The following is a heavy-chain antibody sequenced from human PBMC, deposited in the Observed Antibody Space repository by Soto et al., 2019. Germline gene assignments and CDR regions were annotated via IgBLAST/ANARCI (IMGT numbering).Heavy chain of an antibody. V-gene: IGHV3-74*01. CDR3: TRDTFGARDY. Sequence: EVQLVESGGGLVQPGGSLRLSCRDSGFTFSGDWMHWVRQAPGKGLDWVSRIDPYDTGISYADSVKGRFTIFRDNAKSTLYLQMNSLRPEDTAVYYCTRDTFGARDYWGQGTLVTVSS. J-gene: IGHJ4*02. D-gene: IGHD3-10*01. CDR2: IDPYDTGI. CDR1: GFTFSGDW.